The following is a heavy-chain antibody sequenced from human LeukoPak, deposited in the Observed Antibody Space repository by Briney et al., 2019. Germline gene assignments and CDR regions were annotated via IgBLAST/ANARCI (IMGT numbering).Heavy chain of an antibody. CDR3: ARSDRAAYYYYMDV. CDR1: GYTFTSYG. Sequence: ASVKVSCMASGYTFTSYGISWVRQAPGQGLEWMGWISAYNGNTNYAQKPQGRVTMTTDTSTSTAYMELRSLRSDDTAVYYCARSDRAAYYYYMDVWGKGTTVTVS. CDR2: ISAYNGNT. V-gene: IGHV1-18*01. D-gene: IGHD2-15*01. J-gene: IGHJ6*03.